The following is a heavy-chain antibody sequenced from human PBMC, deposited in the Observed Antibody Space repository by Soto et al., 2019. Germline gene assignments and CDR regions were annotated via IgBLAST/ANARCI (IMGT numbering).Heavy chain of an antibody. D-gene: IGHD6-13*01. V-gene: IGHV1-3*01. Sequence: ASVKVSCKASGYTFTSYAMHWVRQAPGQRLEWMGWINAGNGNTKYSQKFQGRVTITRDTSASTAYMELSSLRSEGTAVYYCARELGEQQLVTWFDPWGQGTLVTVSS. J-gene: IGHJ5*02. CDR1: GYTFTSYA. CDR3: ARELGEQQLVTWFDP. CDR2: INAGNGNT.